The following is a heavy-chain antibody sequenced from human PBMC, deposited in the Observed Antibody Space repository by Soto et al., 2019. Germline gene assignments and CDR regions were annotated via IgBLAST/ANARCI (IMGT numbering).Heavy chain of an antibody. Sequence: GGSLRLSCAASGFTFSSYAMNWVRQPPGKGLEWVSIINRSGDITYYADSVKGRFTISRDNSKNTLSLQMNCLNAEDTAVYYCARDGGGVPYFAFDVWGKGTMVTVSS. V-gene: IGHV3-23*01. CDR1: GFTFSSYA. J-gene: IGHJ3*01. CDR2: INRSGDIT. CDR3: ARDGGGVPYFAFDV. D-gene: IGHD3-10*01.